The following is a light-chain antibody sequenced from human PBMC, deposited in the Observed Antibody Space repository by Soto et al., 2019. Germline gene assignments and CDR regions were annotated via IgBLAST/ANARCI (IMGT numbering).Light chain of an antibody. Sequence: AIQMSRSPSSLSASVGDRVTITCRASQGIRNDLGWYQQKPGKAPKLLIYAASSLQSGVPSRFSGSGSGTDFTLTISSLQPEDFATYYCLQDYNYPLTFGGGTKVDIK. J-gene: IGKJ4*01. V-gene: IGKV1-6*01. CDR3: LQDYNYPLT. CDR1: QGIRND. CDR2: AAS.